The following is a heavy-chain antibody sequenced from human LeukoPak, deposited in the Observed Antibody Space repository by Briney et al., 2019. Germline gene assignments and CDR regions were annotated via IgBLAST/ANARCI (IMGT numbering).Heavy chain of an antibody. V-gene: IGHV4-34*01. CDR2: INHSGST. J-gene: IGHJ6*03. D-gene: IGHD5-18*01. Sequence: SETLSLTCAVYGGSFSGYYWSWIRQPPGKGLEWIGEINHSGSTNYNPSLKSRVAISVDTSKNQFSLKLGSVTAADTAVYYCARGRGLGYSYGAYYYYYYYMDVWGKGTTVTVSS. CDR1: GGSFSGYY. CDR3: ARGRGLGYSYGAYYYYYYYMDV.